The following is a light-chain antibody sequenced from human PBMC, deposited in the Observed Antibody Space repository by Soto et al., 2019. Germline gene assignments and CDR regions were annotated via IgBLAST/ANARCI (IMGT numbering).Light chain of an antibody. J-gene: IGKJ4*01. V-gene: IGKV3-11*01. CDR1: QSVSSY. CDR3: QQRSNWPPLT. CDR2: DAS. Sequence: IVLTQSPATLSLSPGDRATLSCRASQSVSSYLAWYQQKPGQAPRLLIYDASNRATGIPARFSGSGSGTDFPLTISSLEPEDFAVYYCQQRSNWPPLTFGGGTKVDIK.